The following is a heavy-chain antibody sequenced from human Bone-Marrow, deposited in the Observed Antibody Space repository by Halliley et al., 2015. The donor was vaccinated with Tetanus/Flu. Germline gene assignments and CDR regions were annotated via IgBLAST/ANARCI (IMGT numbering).Heavy chain of an antibody. V-gene: IGHV3-73*01. D-gene: IGHD3-10*01. J-gene: IGHJ6*02. CDR3: TSPLRGVRGPTYYVMDV. CDR2: KAKNYAT. Sequence: KAKNYATAYAASVKGRFTISRDDSKKMAYLQMNNLKTEDTAMYYCTSPLRGVRGPTYYVMDVWGQGTTVTVSS.